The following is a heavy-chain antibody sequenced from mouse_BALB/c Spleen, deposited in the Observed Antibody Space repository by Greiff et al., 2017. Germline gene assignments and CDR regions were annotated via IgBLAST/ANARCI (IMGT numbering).Heavy chain of an antibody. CDR2: ILPGSGST. CDR1: GYTFTSYW. D-gene: IGHD6-1*01. Sequence: VQLQQSGAELMKPGASVKISCKATGYTFTSYWIEWVKQRPGHGLEWIGEILPGSGSTNYNEKFKGKATFTADTSSNTAYMQLSSLTSEDSAVYYHTIVPVRYAMDNWGQGTSVTGSA. CDR3: TIVPVRYAMDN. J-gene: IGHJ4*01. V-gene: IGHV1-9*01.